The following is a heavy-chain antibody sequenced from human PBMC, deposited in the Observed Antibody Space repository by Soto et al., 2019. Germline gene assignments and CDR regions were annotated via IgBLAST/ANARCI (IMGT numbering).Heavy chain of an antibody. Sequence: EVQLVESGGGLVKPGGSLRLSCAASGFTFSSYSMNWVRQAPGKGLEWVSSISSSSSYIYYADSVKGRFTISRDNAKNSLYLQMNSLRAEDTAVYYCARENSGWYKYCDYWGQGTLVTVSS. V-gene: IGHV3-21*01. J-gene: IGHJ4*02. CDR3: ARENSGWYKYCDY. D-gene: IGHD6-19*01. CDR2: ISSSSSYI. CDR1: GFTFSSYS.